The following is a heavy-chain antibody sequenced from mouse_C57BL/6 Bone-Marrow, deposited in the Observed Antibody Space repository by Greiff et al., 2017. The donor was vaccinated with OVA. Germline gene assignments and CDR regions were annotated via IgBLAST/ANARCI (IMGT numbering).Heavy chain of an antibody. CDR1: GYTFTSYW. CDR3: ARAYYSNYDWFAY. V-gene: IGHV1-52*01. Sequence: QVQLQQPGAELVRPGSSVKLSCKASGYTFTSYWMHWVKQRPIQGLEWIGNIDPSDSETHYNQKFKDKATLTVDKSSSTAYMQLSSLTSEDSAVYYCARAYYSNYDWFAYWGQGTLVTVSA. D-gene: IGHD2-5*01. J-gene: IGHJ3*01. CDR2: IDPSDSET.